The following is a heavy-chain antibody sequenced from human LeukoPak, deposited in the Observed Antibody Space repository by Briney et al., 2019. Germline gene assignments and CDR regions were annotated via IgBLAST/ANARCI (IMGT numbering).Heavy chain of an antibody. CDR2: ITWNSVSV. V-gene: IGHV3-9*01. CDR3: AKDLSFGYGLNS. D-gene: IGHD5-18*01. J-gene: IGHJ4*02. Sequence: GRSLRLSCAASGFIFDDYAKHWVRQAPGKGLEWVSGITWNSVSVHYADSVKGRFTISRDNAKNSLYLQMNSLRAEDTALYYCAKDLSFGYGLNSWGQGTLVTVSS. CDR1: GFIFDDYA.